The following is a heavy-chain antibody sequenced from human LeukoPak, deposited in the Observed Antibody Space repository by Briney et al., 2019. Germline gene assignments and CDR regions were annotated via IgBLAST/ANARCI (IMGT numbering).Heavy chain of an antibody. Sequence: GGSLRLSCAASGFPFSNTWMSWVRQAPGRGLEWVGRIQSKTDGGTTDYAAPVKGRFTISRDDSKITLYLQMNSLKSEDTAVYYCTTATPHYFGSGSYSDTRYYFDSWGQGTLVTVSS. D-gene: IGHD3-10*01. CDR2: IQSKTDGGTT. J-gene: IGHJ4*02. CDR1: GFPFSNTW. CDR3: TTATPHYFGSGSYSDTRYYFDS. V-gene: IGHV3-15*01.